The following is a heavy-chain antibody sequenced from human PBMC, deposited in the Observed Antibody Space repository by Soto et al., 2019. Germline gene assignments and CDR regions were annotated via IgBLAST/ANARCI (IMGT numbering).Heavy chain of an antibody. D-gene: IGHD2-21*02. CDR1: GFSLSTTGEG. J-gene: IGHJ6*02. Sequence: SGPTLVNPTQTLTLTCTFSGFSLSTTGEGVGWIRQPPGKALEWLALIYWDDDKRYSPSLKSRLTITKDTSKNQVVLTMANLDPVDTATYYCVQSRCGGDCLQSYSSHSYYGMDVWGQGTTVTVS. V-gene: IGHV2-5*02. CDR3: VQSRCGGDCLQSYSSHSYYGMDV. CDR2: IYWDDDK.